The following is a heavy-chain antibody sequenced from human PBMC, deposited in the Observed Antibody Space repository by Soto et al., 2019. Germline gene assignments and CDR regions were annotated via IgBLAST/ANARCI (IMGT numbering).Heavy chain of an antibody. CDR1: GYTFTSYG. Sequence: ASVKVSCKASGYTFTSYGISWVRQAPGQGLEWMGWISAYNGNTNYAQKLQGRVTMTTDTSTSTAYMELWSLRSDATAAYYCARVPYYMVRDPPQGNYGIDVWSQGTTDTVS. V-gene: IGHV1-18*01. CDR3: ARVPYYMVRDPPQGNYGIDV. D-gene: IGHD3-10*01. CDR2: ISAYNGNT. J-gene: IGHJ6*02.